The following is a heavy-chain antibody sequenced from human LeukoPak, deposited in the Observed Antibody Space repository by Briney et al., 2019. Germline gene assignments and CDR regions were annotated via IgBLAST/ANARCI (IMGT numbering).Heavy chain of an antibody. J-gene: IGHJ4*02. V-gene: IGHV4-59*01. D-gene: IGHD6-13*01. Sequence: PSETLSLTCNVSGGSLTVYYWTWIRQPPGKGLEWIGFIYYGGNTKYNPSLKSRVTISVDTSKNQFSLKLSSVTAADTAVYFCARVGFTSSWQDFDYWGQGALVTVSS. CDR3: ARVGFTSSWQDFDY. CDR1: GGSLTVYY. CDR2: IYYGGNT.